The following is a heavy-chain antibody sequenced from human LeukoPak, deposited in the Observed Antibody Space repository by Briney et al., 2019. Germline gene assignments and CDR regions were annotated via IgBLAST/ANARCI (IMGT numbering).Heavy chain of an antibody. CDR3: ARSGRDIVVVRDAFDI. CDR2: IYYSGST. V-gene: IGHV4-39*01. J-gene: IGHJ3*02. Sequence: SETLSLTCTVSGGSISSSSYYWGWIRQPPGKGLEWIGSIYYSGSTYYNPSLKSRVTISVDTSKNQFSLKLSSVTAADTAVYYCARSGRDIVVVRDAFDIWGQGTMVTVSS. D-gene: IGHD2-2*01. CDR1: GGSISSSSYY.